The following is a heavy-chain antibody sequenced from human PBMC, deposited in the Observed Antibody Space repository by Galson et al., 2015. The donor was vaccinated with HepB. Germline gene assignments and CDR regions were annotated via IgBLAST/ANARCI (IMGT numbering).Heavy chain of an antibody. CDR1: GFTFSSYA. Sequence: SLRLSCAASGFTFSSYAMHWVRQAPGKGLEWVAVISYDGSNKYYADSVKGRFTISRDNSKNTLYLQMNSLRAEDTAVYYCARGVVIIGGAFDIWGQGTMVTVSS. J-gene: IGHJ3*02. CDR2: ISYDGSNK. V-gene: IGHV3-30-3*01. D-gene: IGHD3-3*01. CDR3: ARGVVIIGGAFDI.